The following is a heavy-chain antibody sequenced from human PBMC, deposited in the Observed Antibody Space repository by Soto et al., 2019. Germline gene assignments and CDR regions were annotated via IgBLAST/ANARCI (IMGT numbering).Heavy chain of an antibody. D-gene: IGHD3-10*01. CDR1: GFTFSSYW. CDR2: INTDASRT. CDR3: VRGASGRYYRDV. Sequence: EVQLVESAGGLVQPGGSLRLSCAASGFTFSSYWIHWVRQGPGKGLVWVSRINTDASRTNYADSVKGRFTISRDNAKNTVYLQVNSLRDEDTALYFCVRGASGRYYRDVGGKGTTVIVSS. J-gene: IGHJ6*03. V-gene: IGHV3-74*01.